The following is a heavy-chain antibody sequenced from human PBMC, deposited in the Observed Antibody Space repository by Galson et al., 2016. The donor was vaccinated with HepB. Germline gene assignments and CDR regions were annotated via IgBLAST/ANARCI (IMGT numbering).Heavy chain of an antibody. D-gene: IGHD1-7*01. J-gene: IGHJ4*02. CDR3: AREDWNYSLD. CDR2: ITGGSKTI. Sequence: SLRLSCAASSFTLSNYYMSWIRQAPGKGLEWVAYITGGSKTIFYADSVKGRFTISRDNAKSSLYLQMNRLRDEDTAMYYCAREDWNYSLDWGRGTLVTVSS. CDR1: SFTLSNYY. V-gene: IGHV3-11*01.